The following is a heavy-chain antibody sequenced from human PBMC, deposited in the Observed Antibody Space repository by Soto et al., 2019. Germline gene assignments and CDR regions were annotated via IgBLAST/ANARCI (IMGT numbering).Heavy chain of an antibody. CDR3: VKANYYDSSGYDY. Sequence: GGSLRLSCAASGFTFSSYAMSWVRQAPGKGLECVSAISSNGGSTYYADSVKGRFTISRDNSKNTLYLQMSSLRAEDTAVYYCVKANYYDSSGYDYWGQGTLVTVSS. CDR1: GFTFSSYA. J-gene: IGHJ4*02. D-gene: IGHD3-22*01. V-gene: IGHV3-64D*08. CDR2: ISSNGGST.